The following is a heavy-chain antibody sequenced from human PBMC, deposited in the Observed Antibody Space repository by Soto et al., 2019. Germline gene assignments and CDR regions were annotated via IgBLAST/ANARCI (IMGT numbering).Heavy chain of an antibody. CDR2: IYYSGST. J-gene: IGHJ4*02. D-gene: IGHD2-15*01. CDR1: GGSISSGGYY. Sequence: QVQLQESGPGLVKPSQTLSLTCTVSGGSISSGGYYWSWIRQHPGKGLEWIGYIYYSGSTYYNPPRKSRGTISGDTSKNQFSLKLSSVTAADTAVYYCARGSTVAATLFDYWGQGTLVTVSS. CDR3: ARGSTVAATLFDY. V-gene: IGHV4-31*03.